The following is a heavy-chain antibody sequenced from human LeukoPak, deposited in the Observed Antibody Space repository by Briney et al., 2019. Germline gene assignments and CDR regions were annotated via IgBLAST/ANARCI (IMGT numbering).Heavy chain of an antibody. Sequence: GGSLRLSCAASGFTFSSYGMHWVRQAPGKGLEWVAVIWYDGSNKYYADSVKGRFTISRDNSKNTLYLQMNSLRAEDTAVYYCARGRYYYDSSGYRPLDYWGQGTLVTVSS. CDR3: ARGRYYYDSSGYRPLDY. CDR1: GFTFSSYG. D-gene: IGHD3-22*01. V-gene: IGHV3-33*01. CDR2: IWYDGSNK. J-gene: IGHJ4*02.